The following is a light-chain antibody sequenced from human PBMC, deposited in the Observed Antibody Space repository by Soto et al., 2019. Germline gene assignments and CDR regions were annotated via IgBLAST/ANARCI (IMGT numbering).Light chain of an antibody. CDR2: DAS. J-gene: IGKJ5*01. CDR1: QSVSSSY. Sequence: IVLTQSPGTLSLSPGERATLSCRASQSVSSSYLAWYQQKPGQAPRLLIYDASNRATGIPARFDGSESGTEFTLTISSLQSDDFAVYFCQQYNNWPITFGQGTRLEIK. CDR3: QQYNNWPIT. V-gene: IGKV3D-15*01.